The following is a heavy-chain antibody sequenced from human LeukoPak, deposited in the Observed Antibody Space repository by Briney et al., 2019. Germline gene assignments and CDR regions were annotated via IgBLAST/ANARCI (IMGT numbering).Heavy chain of an antibody. CDR2: IYSGGST. V-gene: IGHV3-66*01. CDR1: GFTVSSNY. J-gene: IGHJ3*02. CDR3: ARDLVWFGELGAFDI. D-gene: IGHD3-10*01. Sequence: PGGSLRLSCAASGFTVSSNYMSWVRQAPGKGLEWVSVIYSGGSTYYADSVKGRFTISRDISKNTLYLQMNSLRAEDTAVYYCARDLVWFGELGAFDIWGQGTMVTVSS.